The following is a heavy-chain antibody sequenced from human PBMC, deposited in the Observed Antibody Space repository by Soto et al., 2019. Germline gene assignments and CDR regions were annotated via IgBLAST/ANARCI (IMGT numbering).Heavy chain of an antibody. J-gene: IGHJ5*02. Sequence: ASVKVSCKASGYTFTSYAMHWVRQAPGQRLEWMGWINAGNGNTKYSQKFQGRVTITRDTSASTAYMELSSLRSEDTAVYYCARDNLIITYYDILTGFNWFDPWGQGTLVTVSS. CDR2: INAGNGNT. V-gene: IGHV1-3*01. CDR1: GYTFTSYA. D-gene: IGHD3-9*01. CDR3: ARDNLIITYYDILTGFNWFDP.